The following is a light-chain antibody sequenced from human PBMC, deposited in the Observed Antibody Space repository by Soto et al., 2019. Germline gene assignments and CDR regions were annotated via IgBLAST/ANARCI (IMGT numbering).Light chain of an antibody. Sequence: VVAPPPPPVGAPGPRVTLSSSWSSANIGSNYVYWYQQLPGTAPKLLIYRNNQRPSGVPDRFSGSKSGTSASLAISGLRSEDEADYYCAAWDDSLSGFYVFGTGTKVTVL. CDR2: RNN. V-gene: IGLV1-47*01. CDR3: AAWDDSLSGFYV. CDR1: SANIGSNY. J-gene: IGLJ1*01.